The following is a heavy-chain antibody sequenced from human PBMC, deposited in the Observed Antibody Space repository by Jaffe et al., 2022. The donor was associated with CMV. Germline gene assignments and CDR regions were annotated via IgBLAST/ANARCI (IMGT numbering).Heavy chain of an antibody. J-gene: IGHJ6*03. CDR1: GFTFSSYE. V-gene: IGHV3-48*03. CDR2: ISSSGSTI. D-gene: IGHD3-9*01. CDR3: AREERYFDWPLQDNYMDV. Sequence: EVQLVESGGGLVQPGGSLRLSCAASGFTFSSYEMNWVRQAPGKGLEWVSYISSSGSTIYYADSVKGRFTISRDNAKNSLYLQMNSLRAEDTAVYYCAREERYFDWPLQDNYMDVWGKGTTVTVSS.